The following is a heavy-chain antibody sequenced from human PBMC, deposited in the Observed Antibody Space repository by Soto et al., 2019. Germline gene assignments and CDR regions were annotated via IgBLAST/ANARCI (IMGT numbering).Heavy chain of an antibody. CDR3: ARTWIQLWFGWFYP. J-gene: IGHJ5*02. V-gene: IGHV4-39*01. D-gene: IGHD5-18*01. CDR1: GGSISSSSYY. Sequence: SETLSLTCTVSGGSISSSSYYWGWIRQPPGKGLEWIGSIYYSGSTYYNPSLKSRVTISVDTSKNQFSLKLSSVTAADTAVYYCARTWIQLWFGWFYPWGQGTLVTVSS. CDR2: IYYSGST.